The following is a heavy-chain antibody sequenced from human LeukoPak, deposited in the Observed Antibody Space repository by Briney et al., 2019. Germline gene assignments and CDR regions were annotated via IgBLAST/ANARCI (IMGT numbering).Heavy chain of an antibody. V-gene: IGHV4-4*09. CDR1: GSSIGTYS. D-gene: IGHD5-18*01. Sequence: SETLSLTCTVSGSSIGTYSWSWIRQPPGKGLEWVGYIYTTGSTHYNPSLKSRVTMSLDTSKNQLSLRLSSVTAADTAVYYCARVGYSYSINDWSRTGLGAYPTKYYYYMDVWGKGTTVTVSS. CDR3: ARVGYSYSINDWSRTGLGAYPTKYYYYMDV. CDR2: IYTTGST. J-gene: IGHJ6*03.